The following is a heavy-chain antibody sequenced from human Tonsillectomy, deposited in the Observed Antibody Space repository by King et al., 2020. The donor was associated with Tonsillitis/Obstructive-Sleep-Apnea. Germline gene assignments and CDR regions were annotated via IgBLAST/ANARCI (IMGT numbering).Heavy chain of an antibody. V-gene: IGHV1-2*04. J-gene: IGHJ4*02. Sequence: QLVQSGAEVKKPGASVKVSCKASGYTFTGYYVHWVRQAPGQGPEWMGWINPNSGGTKYAQKFQGWVTMTRDTSISTANMELSRLKSDDTAVYYCVRGHSERWLQFDHWGQGTLVTVSS. CDR1: GYTFTGYY. CDR2: INPNSGGT. D-gene: IGHD5-24*01. CDR3: VRGHSERWLQFDH.